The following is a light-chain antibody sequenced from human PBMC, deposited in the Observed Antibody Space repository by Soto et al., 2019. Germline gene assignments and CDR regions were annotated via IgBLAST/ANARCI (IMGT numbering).Light chain of an antibody. CDR2: DVS. V-gene: IGLV2-14*01. Sequence: QSALTQPASVSGSPGQSIAISCTGTSSDVGGYNYVSWYQQHPGKAPKLMVYDVSNRPSGVSNRFSGSKSGNTASLTISGLQAEDEADYYCSSYNVFGTGTKVTVL. CDR1: SSDVGGYNY. CDR3: SSYNV. J-gene: IGLJ1*01.